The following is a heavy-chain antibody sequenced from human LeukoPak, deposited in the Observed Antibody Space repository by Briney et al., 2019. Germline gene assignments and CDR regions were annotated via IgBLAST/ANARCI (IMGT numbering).Heavy chain of an antibody. Sequence: PSETLSLTCSVSGGSISSGGYYWSWIRQHPGKGLEWIGYSYYGGSTYYNPSLKSRVTISVDTSKNQFSLKRSSVTAADTAVYYCARGNYVWGSYRYFPFDYWGQGTLVTVSS. V-gene: IGHV4-31*03. CDR3: ARGNYVWGSYRYFPFDY. CDR2: SYYGGST. J-gene: IGHJ4*02. D-gene: IGHD3-16*02. CDR1: GGSISSGGYY.